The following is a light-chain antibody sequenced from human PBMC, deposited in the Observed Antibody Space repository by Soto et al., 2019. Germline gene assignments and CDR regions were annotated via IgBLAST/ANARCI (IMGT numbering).Light chain of an antibody. CDR3: QQYGSSGT. J-gene: IGKJ1*01. V-gene: IGKV3-20*01. CDR2: GAS. CDR1: QGMSSAY. Sequence: EIVLTQSPDILSLSPGERATLSCRASQGMSSAYLAWFQQKPGQAPSLLIYGASTRATGIPDRFSGSGSGTDFTLTISRLEPEDFAVYYCQQYGSSGTFGQGTKV.